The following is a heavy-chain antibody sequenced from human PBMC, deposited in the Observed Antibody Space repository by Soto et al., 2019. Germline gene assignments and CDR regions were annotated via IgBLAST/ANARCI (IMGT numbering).Heavy chain of an antibody. CDR1: GFTFSSYA. CDR2: ISGSGGST. Sequence: GGSLRLSCAASGFTFSSYAMSWVRQAPGKGLEWVSAISGSGGSTYYADSVKGRFTISRDNSKNTLYLQMNSLRAEDTAVYYCAKDGHYDSSGYYFFDYWGQGTLVTVSS. D-gene: IGHD3-22*01. CDR3: AKDGHYDSSGYYFFDY. J-gene: IGHJ4*02. V-gene: IGHV3-23*01.